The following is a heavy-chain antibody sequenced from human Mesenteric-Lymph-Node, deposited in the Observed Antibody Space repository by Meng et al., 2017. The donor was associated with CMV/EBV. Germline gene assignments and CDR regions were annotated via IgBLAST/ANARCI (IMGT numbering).Heavy chain of an antibody. Sequence: VALQQWGAGLLKPSETLAVTCAVYGGSFSGYYWNWIRQSPEKGLEWIGEINHSGSTTYNPSFTSRIIISVDTSTNQISLNMSSVTAADTAVYYCARGSSYDILTGYFDYWGQGALVTVSS. D-gene: IGHD3-9*01. CDR1: GGSFSGYY. J-gene: IGHJ4*02. CDR2: INHSGST. CDR3: ARGSSYDILTGYFDY. V-gene: IGHV4-34*02.